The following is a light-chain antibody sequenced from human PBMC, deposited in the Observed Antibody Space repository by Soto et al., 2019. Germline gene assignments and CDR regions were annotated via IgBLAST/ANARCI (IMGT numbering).Light chain of an antibody. Sequence: QSVLTQPPSASGTPGQRVTISCAGSSSNIGSNSVNWYQKFPATAPKLLIYGNTQRPSGVPDRFSGSKSGTSASLAISGLHSEDEADYYCASWDDRLNGVVFGGGTKRTVL. CDR1: SSNIGSNS. J-gene: IGLJ3*02. V-gene: IGLV1-44*01. CDR3: ASWDDRLNGVV. CDR2: GNT.